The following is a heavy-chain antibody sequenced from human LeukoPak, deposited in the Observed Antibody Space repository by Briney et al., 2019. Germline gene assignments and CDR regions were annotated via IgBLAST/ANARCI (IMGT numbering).Heavy chain of an antibody. D-gene: IGHD5-18*01. CDR3: ARGSYGYYYYYMDV. Sequence: ASVTVSCTASGYTFTSYDMNWVRQAPGQGLEWMGWMNPNSGNTVYAQKFQGGVTINRKSSISTSFILLSSLRSEDTAVYYCARGSYGYYYYYMDVWGKGTTVTVSS. V-gene: IGHV1-8*01. CDR2: MNPNSGNT. J-gene: IGHJ6*03. CDR1: GYTFTSYD.